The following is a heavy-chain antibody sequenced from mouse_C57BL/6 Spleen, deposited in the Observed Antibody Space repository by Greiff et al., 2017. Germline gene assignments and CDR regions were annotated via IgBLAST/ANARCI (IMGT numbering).Heavy chain of an antibody. CDR3: ARHPYFDV. Sequence: DVMLVESEGGLVQPGSSMKLSCTASGFTFSDYYMAWVRQVPEKGLEWVANINYDGSSTYYLDSLKSRFIISIDNAKNILYLQMSSLKSEDTATYYCARHPYFDVWGTGTTVTVSS. V-gene: IGHV5-16*01. J-gene: IGHJ1*03. CDR1: GFTFSDYY. CDR2: INYDGSST.